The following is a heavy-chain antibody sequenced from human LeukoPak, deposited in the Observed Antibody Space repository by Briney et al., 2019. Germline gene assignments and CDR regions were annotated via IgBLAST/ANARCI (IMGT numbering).Heavy chain of an antibody. CDR2: IIPIFGTA. CDR3: ARDVGYSSGPYYFDY. V-gene: IGHV1-69*05. CDR1: GGPFSSYA. Sequence: GSSVKVSFKASGGPFSSYAISWGRPAPGQGLEWMGGIIPIFGTANYAQKFQGRVTITTDESTSTAYMELSSLRSEDTAVYYCARDVGYSSGPYYFDYWGQGTLVTVSS. J-gene: IGHJ4*02. D-gene: IGHD6-19*01.